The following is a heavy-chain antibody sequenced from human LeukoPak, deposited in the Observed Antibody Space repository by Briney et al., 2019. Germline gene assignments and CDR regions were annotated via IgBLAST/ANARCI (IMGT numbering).Heavy chain of an antibody. D-gene: IGHD3-22*01. CDR3: ARGADSSGYYSIFYFDY. V-gene: IGHV4-59*01. CDR2: ISDSGTT. J-gene: IGHJ4*02. Sequence: SETLSLTCTVSGGSISGYHWSWIRQPPGKGLEWIGYISDSGTTNYNPSLKSRVTISVDTSKNQFSLKLSSVTAADTAVYYCARGADSSGYYSIFYFDYWGQGTLVTVSS. CDR1: GGSISGYH.